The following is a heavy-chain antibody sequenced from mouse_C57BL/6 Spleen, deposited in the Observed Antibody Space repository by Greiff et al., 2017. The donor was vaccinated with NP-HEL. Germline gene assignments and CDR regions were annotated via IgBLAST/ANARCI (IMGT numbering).Heavy chain of an antibody. V-gene: IGHV1-85*01. D-gene: IGHD2-4*01. J-gene: IGHJ2*01. CDR3: ASFYYDYDGNWDGDY. CDR2: IYPRDGST. Sequence: QVQLQQSGPELVKPGASVKLSCKASGYTFTSYDINWVKQRPGQGLEWIGWIYPRDGSTKYNEKFKGKATLTVDTSSSTAYMELHSLTSEDSAVYFCASFYYDYDGNWDGDYWGQGTTLTVSS. CDR1: GYTFTSYD.